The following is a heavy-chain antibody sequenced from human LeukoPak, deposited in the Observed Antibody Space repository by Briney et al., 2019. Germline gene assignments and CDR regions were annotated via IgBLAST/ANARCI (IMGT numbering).Heavy chain of an antibody. Sequence: ASVKVSCKASGYTFTSYGISWVRQAPGQGLEWMGWISAYNGNTNYAQKLQGRVTMTTDTSTSTAYMELRSLRSDDTAVYYCARERPGSYYAHLGELAYWGQGTLVTVSS. J-gene: IGHJ4*02. V-gene: IGHV1-18*01. D-gene: IGHD3-10*01. CDR3: ARERPGSYYAHLGELAY. CDR2: ISAYNGNT. CDR1: GYTFTSYG.